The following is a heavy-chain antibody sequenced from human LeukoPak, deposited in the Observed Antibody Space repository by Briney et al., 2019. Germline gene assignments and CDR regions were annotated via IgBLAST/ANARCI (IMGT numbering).Heavy chain of an antibody. CDR2: ITSSSSYI. D-gene: IGHD3-16*01. Sequence: PGGSLNLSCAASGLTFSTYTINWFRQPPGKGWEGVSPITSSSSYIYYADSVKVRFTISRDNAKNSLYLQMGSLRAEDMAVYYCARASYGFGNTWFDPWGQGTLVTVSS. J-gene: IGHJ5*02. CDR3: ARASYGFGNTWFDP. V-gene: IGHV3-21*01. CDR1: GLTFSTYT.